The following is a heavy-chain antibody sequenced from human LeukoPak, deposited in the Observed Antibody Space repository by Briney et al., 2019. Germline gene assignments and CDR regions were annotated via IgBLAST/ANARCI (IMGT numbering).Heavy chain of an antibody. D-gene: IGHD5-12*01. J-gene: IGHJ1*01. V-gene: IGHV3-11*01. Sequence: PGGSLRLSCAASGFTFSDFYMSWIRQAPGEGLEWISYISTSGSTTYYADSVKGRFTISRDNAKNSLYQQMNSLRAEDTAVYYCARDFTVLSGYVKHWGQGTLVTVSS. CDR2: ISTSGSTT. CDR1: GFTFSDFY. CDR3: ARDFTVLSGYVKH.